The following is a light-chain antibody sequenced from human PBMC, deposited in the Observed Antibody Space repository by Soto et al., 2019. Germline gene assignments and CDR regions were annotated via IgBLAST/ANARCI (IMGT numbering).Light chain of an antibody. Sequence: EIVMTQSPATLSVSPGERATLSCRASQSVGSDLVWYQQKPGQAPRLLMYGASSRATGIPARFSGSGSGTEFTLTISSLQSEDFAVYYCQQYNNWPRTFGQGTKVEIK. V-gene: IGKV3D-15*01. CDR2: GAS. J-gene: IGKJ1*01. CDR3: QQYNNWPRT. CDR1: QSVGSD.